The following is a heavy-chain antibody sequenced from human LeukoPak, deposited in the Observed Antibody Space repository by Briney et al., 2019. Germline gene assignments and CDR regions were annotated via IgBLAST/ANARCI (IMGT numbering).Heavy chain of an antibody. CDR2: IYYSGST. CDR1: GGSISSYY. Sequence: SETLSLTCTVSGGSISSYYWSWIRQPPGKGLEWIGYIYYSGSTNYNPSLKSRVTISVDTSKNQFSLKLSSVTAADTAVYYCASSHHGSSGYFFFDYWGQGTLVTVSS. V-gene: IGHV4-59*01. D-gene: IGHD3-22*01. CDR3: ASSHHGSSGYFFFDY. J-gene: IGHJ4*02.